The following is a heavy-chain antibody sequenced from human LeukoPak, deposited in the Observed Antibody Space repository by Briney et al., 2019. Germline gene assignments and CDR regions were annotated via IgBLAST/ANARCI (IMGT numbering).Heavy chain of an antibody. CDR2: IYYSGST. D-gene: IGHD6-6*01. J-gene: IGHJ6*03. V-gene: IGHV4-39*07. CDR3: ARRGIAARRDHYYMDV. CDR1: GGSISSSSYY. Sequence: SETLSLTCTVSGGSISSSSYYWGWIRQPPGKGLEWIGSIYYSGSTYYNPSLKSRVTISVDTSKNQFSLKLSSVTAADTAVYYCARRGIAARRDHYYMDVWGKGTTVTVSS.